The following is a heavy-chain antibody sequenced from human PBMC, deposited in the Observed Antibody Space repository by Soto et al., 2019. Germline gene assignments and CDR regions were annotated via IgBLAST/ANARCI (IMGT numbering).Heavy chain of an antibody. CDR1: GASIGSGDFY. J-gene: IGHJ4*02. V-gene: IGHV4-30-4*08. CDR2: IYYNELSSSEST. D-gene: IGHD3-22*01. CDR3: ARTGPSYYYHNSGSPGDY. Sequence: SETLSLTCTVSGASIGSGDFYWSWIRQSPGTGLEWLGYIYYNELSSSESTHYNSSLKSRVSISVDTSKNQFSLTLRSMTAADTAVYYCARTGPSYYYHNSGSPGDYWGQGTLVTVSS.